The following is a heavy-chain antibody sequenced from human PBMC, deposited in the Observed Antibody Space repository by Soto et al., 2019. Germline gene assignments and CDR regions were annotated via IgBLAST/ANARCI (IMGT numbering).Heavy chain of an antibody. Sequence: QGQLQESGPGLVKPSQTLSLTCTDSGGFFSRGGYHWHWIRPHPGKGLVWIGYIFYSGTAYYNPSLRSRCSISVDRPMHKFSLKMTSVTAALTALPCCARGYGYYGLEGLWGRGPLLTVS. CDR2: IFYSGTA. D-gene: IGHD4-17*01. V-gene: IGHV4-31*03. J-gene: IGHJ2*01. CDR3: ARGYGYYGLEGL. CDR1: GGFFSRGGYH.